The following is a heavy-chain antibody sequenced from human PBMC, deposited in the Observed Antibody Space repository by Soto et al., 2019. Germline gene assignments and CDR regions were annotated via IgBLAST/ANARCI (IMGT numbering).Heavy chain of an antibody. Sequence: GWSLRLSCASSVFTFIDYYMSWIRQAPGKGLEWVSYISSSGSTIYYADSVKGRFTISRDNAKNSLYLQMNSLRAEDTAVYYCARAGCSSTSCYTYNYYYYYGMDVWGQGTTVTVSS. CDR3: ARAGCSSTSCYTYNYYYYYGMDV. CDR2: ISSSGSTI. D-gene: IGHD2-2*02. CDR1: VFTFIDYY. J-gene: IGHJ6*02. V-gene: IGHV3-11*01.